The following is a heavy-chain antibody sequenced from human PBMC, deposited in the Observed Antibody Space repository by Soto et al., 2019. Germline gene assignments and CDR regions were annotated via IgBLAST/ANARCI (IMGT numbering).Heavy chain of an antibody. J-gene: IGHJ4*02. V-gene: IGHV3-20*04. CDR2: ITWNGGST. Sequence: EVQLVESGGGVVRPGGSLRLSCAASGFTFDDYGMSWVRQGPGKGLEWVSGITWNGGSTAYADSVKGRFTISRDSAKDSLYLQMNSLRAEDTAFYYCARGLNYDVLTGLDYWGQGTLVTVSS. CDR3: ARGLNYDVLTGLDY. CDR1: GFTFDDYG. D-gene: IGHD3-9*01.